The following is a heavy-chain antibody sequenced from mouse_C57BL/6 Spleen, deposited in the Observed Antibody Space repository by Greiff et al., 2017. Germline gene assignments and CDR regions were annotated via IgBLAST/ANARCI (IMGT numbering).Heavy chain of an antibody. J-gene: IGHJ2*01. D-gene: IGHD1-1*01. Sequence: EVQLQQSGPELVKPGASVKIYCKASGYSFTGYYMNWVKQSPEKSLEWIGEINPSTGGTTYNQKFKAKATLTVDKSSSTAYMQLKSLTSEDSAVYYCARGGDYYGSSFEGYWGQGTTLTVSS. V-gene: IGHV1-42*01. CDR1: GYSFTGYY. CDR2: INPSTGGT. CDR3: ARGGDYYGSSFEGY.